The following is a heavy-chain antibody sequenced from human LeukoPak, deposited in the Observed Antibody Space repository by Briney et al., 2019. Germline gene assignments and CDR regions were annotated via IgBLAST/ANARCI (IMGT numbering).Heavy chain of an antibody. D-gene: IGHD6-6*01. V-gene: IGHV5-51*01. CDR3: ARLAVSSSSKRPFDY. CDR2: IYPGDSDT. Sequence: GESLKISCKGSGYSFTSYWIGWVRQMPGKGLEWMGIIYPGDSDTRYSPSFQGRVTISADKSISTAYLQWSSLKASDTAMYYCARLAVSSSSKRPFDYWGQGTLVTVSS. CDR1: GYSFTSYW. J-gene: IGHJ4*02.